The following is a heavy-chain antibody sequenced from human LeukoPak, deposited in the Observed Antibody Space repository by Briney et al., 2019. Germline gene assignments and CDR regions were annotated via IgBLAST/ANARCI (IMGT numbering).Heavy chain of an antibody. CDR3: ARGPSYGSRSDYLDY. V-gene: IGHV3-30*02. J-gene: IGHJ4*02. Sequence: PGGSLRLSCAASGFNFSRYGMHWVRQAPGTGLEWVAFIRYDGTNKYYADSVKGRFTISRDNSKNVLYVQMNRLRVEDTAVYYCARGPSYGSRSDYLDYWGQGILVTVSS. D-gene: IGHD3-10*01. CDR1: GFNFSRYG. CDR2: IRYDGTNK.